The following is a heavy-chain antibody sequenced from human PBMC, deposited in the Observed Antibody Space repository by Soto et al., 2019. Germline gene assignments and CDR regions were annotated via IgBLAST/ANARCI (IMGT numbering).Heavy chain of an antibody. CDR3: ASKVGAIRYYYGMDV. CDR2: IIPIFGTA. CDR1: GGTFSSYA. D-gene: IGHD1-26*01. J-gene: IGHJ6*02. Sequence: ASVKVSCKASGGTFSSYAISWVRQAPGQGLEWMGGIIPIFGTANYAQKFQGRVTITADESTSTAYMELSSLRSEDTAVYYCASKVGAIRYYYGMDVWGQGTTVTVSS. V-gene: IGHV1-69*13.